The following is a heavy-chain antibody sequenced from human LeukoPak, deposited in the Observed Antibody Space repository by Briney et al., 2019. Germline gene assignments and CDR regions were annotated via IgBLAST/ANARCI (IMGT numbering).Heavy chain of an antibody. CDR3: ARDVEGGTFDI. CDR1: GLTFSLFW. D-gene: IGHD3-16*01. CDR2: IDQSGGRN. Sequence: GGSLRLSRAASGLTFSLFWMKWVRQAPRGGLECVANIDQSGGRNNYVDSVKGRFTISRDNAKNSLFLEMSSLRADDTAVYFCARDVEGGTFDIWGQGTTVTVSS. V-gene: IGHV3-7*05. J-gene: IGHJ3*02.